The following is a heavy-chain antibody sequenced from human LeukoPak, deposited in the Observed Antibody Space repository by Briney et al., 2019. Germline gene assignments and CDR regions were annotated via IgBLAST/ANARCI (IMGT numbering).Heavy chain of an antibody. J-gene: IGHJ4*02. CDR1: GSTLSRYW. Sequence: GGSLRLSCAASGSTLSRYWMHWVRQAPGKGLVWVSRVKSDGSDTIYADSVKGRFTISRDNAKNTLYLQMDSLRAEDTAVYYCTTGVGNYYYYWGQGTLVTVAS. CDR3: TTGVGNYYYY. D-gene: IGHD3-10*01. V-gene: IGHV3-74*01. CDR2: VKSDGSDT.